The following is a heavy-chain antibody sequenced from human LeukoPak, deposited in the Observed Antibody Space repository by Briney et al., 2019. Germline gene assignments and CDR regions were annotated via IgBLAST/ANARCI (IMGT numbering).Heavy chain of an antibody. CDR3: AYNRNRIIDTFDI. V-gene: IGHV4-59*08. CDR2: IYYSGTT. D-gene: IGHD1-14*01. J-gene: IGHJ3*02. Sequence: PSETLSLTCTVYGGSISNYYWSWIRQPPPKELEWIGYIYYSGTTKYNPSLQSQVTISVDTSKNHFSLKLSSVTAADTAVYYCAYNRNRIIDTFDIWGQGTMVTVSS. CDR1: GGSISNYY.